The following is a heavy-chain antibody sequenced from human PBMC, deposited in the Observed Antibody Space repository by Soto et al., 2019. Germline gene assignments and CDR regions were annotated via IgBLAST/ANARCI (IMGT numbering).Heavy chain of an antibody. CDR2: IFSNDEK. Sequence: QVTLKESGPVPVKPTETLTLTCTVSGFSLSNARMGVCWIRQPPGKALEWLAHIFSNDEKAYSTSLKSRLTISKDTSKSQVVLTMTNMDPVDTATYYCARIGDPYGDSIFDYWGQGTLVTVSS. D-gene: IGHD4-17*01. CDR1: GFSLSNARMG. V-gene: IGHV2-26*01. CDR3: ARIGDPYGDSIFDY. J-gene: IGHJ4*02.